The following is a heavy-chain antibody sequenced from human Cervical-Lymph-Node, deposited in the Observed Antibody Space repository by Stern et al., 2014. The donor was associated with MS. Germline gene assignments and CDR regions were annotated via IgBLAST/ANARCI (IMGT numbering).Heavy chain of an antibody. CDR2: IYYSGST. Sequence: QLQLQESGPGLVKPSETLSLTCTVSGGSVSSGSYYWSWLRQPPGKGLEWFGDIYYSGSTNYNPSLKSRVTISVDTSKNQSDLKLSSVTAAVTAVYYGARAPLRLGELSWGGFDYWGQGTLVTVSS. CDR1: GGSVSSGSYY. V-gene: IGHV4-61*01. CDR3: ARAPLRLGELSWGGFDY. J-gene: IGHJ4*02. D-gene: IGHD3-16*02.